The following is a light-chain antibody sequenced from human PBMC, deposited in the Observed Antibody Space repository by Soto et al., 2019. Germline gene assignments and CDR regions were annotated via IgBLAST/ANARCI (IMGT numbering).Light chain of an antibody. CDR3: QQSYSTPYI. J-gene: IGKJ2*01. Sequence: DIQMTQSPSSLSASVGDRVTITCRASQSISSCLNWFQQKPGKAPKLLIYAASTLQSGGPSRFSGSGSGTDFTLTISSLQPEDFATYYCQQSYSTPYIFGQGTKLEIK. V-gene: IGKV1-39*01. CDR1: QSISSC. CDR2: AAS.